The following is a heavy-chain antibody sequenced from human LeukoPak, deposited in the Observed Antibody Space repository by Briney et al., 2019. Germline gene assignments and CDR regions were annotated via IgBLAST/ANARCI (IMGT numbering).Heavy chain of an antibody. CDR1: GFTFDDYA. Sequence: PGRSLRLSCAASGFTFDDYAMHWVRQAPGKGLEWVSGISWNSGSIGYADSVKGRFTISRDNAKNSLYLQMNSLRAEDTAVYYCARDMRYFDWSQPLNGMDVWGQGTTVTVSS. CDR2: ISWNSGSI. V-gene: IGHV3-9*01. CDR3: ARDMRYFDWSQPLNGMDV. D-gene: IGHD3-9*01. J-gene: IGHJ6*02.